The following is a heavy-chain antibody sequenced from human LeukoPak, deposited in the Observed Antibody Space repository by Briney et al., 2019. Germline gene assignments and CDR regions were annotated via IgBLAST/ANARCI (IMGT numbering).Heavy chain of an antibody. J-gene: IGHJ4*02. CDR1: GGSFSGYY. CDR2: INHSGST. Sequence: SSETLSLTCAVYGGSFSGYYWSWIRQPPGKGLEWIGEINHSGSTNYNPSLKSRVTISVDTSKNQFSLKLSSVTAADTAVYYCARRRTRVYSSSAVFDYWGQGTLVTVSS. V-gene: IGHV4-34*01. D-gene: IGHD6-6*01. CDR3: ARRRTRVYSSSAVFDY.